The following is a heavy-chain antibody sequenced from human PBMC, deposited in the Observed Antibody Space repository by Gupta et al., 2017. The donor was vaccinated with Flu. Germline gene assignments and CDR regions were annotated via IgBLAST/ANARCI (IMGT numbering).Heavy chain of an antibody. Sequence: EVQLVESGGGLVKPGGSLRLSCAASGFTFRSSSMNWVRQAPGKGLEWVSSISSSSSYIYYADSVKGRFTISRDNAKNSLYLQMNSLRAEDTAVYYCARGGSSWNYGMDVWGQGTTVTVSS. J-gene: IGHJ6*02. CDR2: ISSSSSYI. V-gene: IGHV3-21*01. CDR1: GFTFRSSS. CDR3: ARGGSSWNYGMDV. D-gene: IGHD6-13*01.